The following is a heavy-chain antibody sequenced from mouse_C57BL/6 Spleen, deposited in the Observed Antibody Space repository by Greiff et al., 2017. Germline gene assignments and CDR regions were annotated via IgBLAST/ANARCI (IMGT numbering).Heavy chain of an antibody. Sequence: QVQLKQPGAELVMPGASVKLSCKASGYTFTSYWMHWVKQRPGQGLEWIGEIDPSDSYTNYNQKFKGKSTLTVDKSSSTAYMQLSSRTSEDSAVYYCARWGGTGTRDYWGQGTTLTVSS. CDR1: GYTFTSYW. CDR2: IDPSDSYT. V-gene: IGHV1-69*01. CDR3: ARWGGTGTRDY. D-gene: IGHD4-1*01. J-gene: IGHJ2*01.